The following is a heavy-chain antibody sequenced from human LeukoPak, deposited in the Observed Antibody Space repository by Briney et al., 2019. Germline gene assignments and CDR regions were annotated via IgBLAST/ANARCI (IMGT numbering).Heavy chain of an antibody. CDR1: GYTFTGYY. V-gene: IGHV1-2*04. D-gene: IGHD3-10*01. Sequence: ASVKVSCKASGYTFTGYYMHWVRQAPGQGLEWMGWINPNNGGTHYQQKLQGWVTMTRDTSISTAYMELSRLRSDDTAVYYCARGGTMTMVQGVIKYFQHWGQGTLVTVSS. CDR3: ARGGTMTMVQGVIKYFQH. CDR2: INPNNGGT. J-gene: IGHJ1*01.